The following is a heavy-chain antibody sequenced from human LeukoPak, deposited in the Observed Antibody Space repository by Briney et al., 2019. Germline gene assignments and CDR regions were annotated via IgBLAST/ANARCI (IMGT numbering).Heavy chain of an antibody. D-gene: IGHD3-3*01. CDR3: VRDRNFGVVTKNGLDV. CDR1: GFIFSDYG. CDR2: ISSSGYNT. J-gene: IGHJ6*02. V-gene: IGHV3-48*01. Sequence: SGGSLRLSCIVSGFIFSDYGMSWVRQAPGKGLTWISYISSSGYNTFQRDSVRGRFTVSRDNGKNALYLQMDSLRAEDTGVYYCVRDRNFGVVTKNGLDVWGQGTTVTVSS.